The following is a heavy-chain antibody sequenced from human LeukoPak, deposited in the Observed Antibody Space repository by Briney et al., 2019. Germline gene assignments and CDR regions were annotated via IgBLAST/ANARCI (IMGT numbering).Heavy chain of an antibody. CDR2: THPDGSEK. CDR1: GFTFNSYY. J-gene: IGHJ4*02. V-gene: IGHV3-7*01. Sequence: GGSLRLSCAASGFTFNSYYMNWVRQAPGKGLEWVASTHPDGSEKFYVDSVKGRFTISRDNAKDSLYLQMNSLRAEDTAVYYCARDRGYTSFDYWGQGTLVTVSS. D-gene: IGHD5-18*01. CDR3: ARDRGYTSFDY.